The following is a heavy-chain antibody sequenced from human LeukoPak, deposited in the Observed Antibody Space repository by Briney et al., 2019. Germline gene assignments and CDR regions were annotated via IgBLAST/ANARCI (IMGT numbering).Heavy chain of an antibody. CDR1: GFTFSSYA. CDR3: ARAGQHHYLLIEYYFDY. Sequence: PGRSLRLSCAASGFTFSSYAMHWVRQAPGKGLEWVAVISYDGSNKYYADSVKGRFTISRDNSKNTLYLQMNSLRAEDTAVYYCARAGQHHYLLIEYYFDYWGQGTLVTVSS. V-gene: IGHV3-30-3*01. J-gene: IGHJ4*02. CDR2: ISYDGSNK. D-gene: IGHD3-22*01.